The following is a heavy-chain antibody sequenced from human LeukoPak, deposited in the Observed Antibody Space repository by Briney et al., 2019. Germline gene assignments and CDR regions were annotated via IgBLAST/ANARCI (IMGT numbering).Heavy chain of an antibody. Sequence: ASLKVSCKASGYTFTTYDINWVRQATGQGLEWMGWMNPNSGNTGYAQKFQGRVTLTRNTSIDTAYMDLSSLGSEDTAVYYCARRRGSVPLDPWGQGTLVTVSS. J-gene: IGHJ5*02. CDR1: GYTFTTYD. CDR2: MNPNSGNT. D-gene: IGHD3-10*01. CDR3: ARRRGSVPLDP. V-gene: IGHV1-8*01.